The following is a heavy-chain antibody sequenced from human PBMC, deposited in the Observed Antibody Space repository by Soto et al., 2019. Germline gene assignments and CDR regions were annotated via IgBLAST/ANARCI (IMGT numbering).Heavy chain of an antibody. CDR3: AIQGDSSSWYEGLYYFDY. D-gene: IGHD6-13*01. CDR2: ISGSGGST. J-gene: IGHJ4*02. Sequence: EVQLLESGGGLVQPGGSLRLSCAASGFTFSSYAMSWVRQAPGKGLEWVSAISGSGGSTYYADSVKGRFTISRDNSKNTLYLQMNSLSAEDTAVYYCAIQGDSSSWYEGLYYFDYWGQGTLVTVSS. V-gene: IGHV3-23*01. CDR1: GFTFSSYA.